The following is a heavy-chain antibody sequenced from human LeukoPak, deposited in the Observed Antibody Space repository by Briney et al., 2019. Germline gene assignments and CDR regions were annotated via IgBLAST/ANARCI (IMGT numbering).Heavy chain of an antibody. CDR1: GGSFSGYY. J-gene: IGHJ4*02. D-gene: IGHD4-17*01. Sequence: PSETLSLTCAVYGGSFSGYYWSWIRQPPGKGLEWIGEINHSGSTNYNPSLKSRVTISVDTSKNQFSLKLSSVTAADTAVYHCARHRNYGDYALNYWGQGTLVTVSS. V-gene: IGHV4-34*01. CDR2: INHSGST. CDR3: ARHRNYGDYALNY.